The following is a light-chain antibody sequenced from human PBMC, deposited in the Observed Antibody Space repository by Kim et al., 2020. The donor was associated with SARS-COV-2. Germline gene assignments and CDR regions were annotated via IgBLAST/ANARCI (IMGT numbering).Light chain of an antibody. CDR1: EGINGNY. CDR3: QQYGGSPLT. V-gene: IGKV3-20*01. Sequence: PGDTASSSCRASEGINGNYLAWYQQRPGQAPRLLIYGASTRATGIPDRFSGSGSGIDFTLTITRLEPEDFAVYVCQQYGGSPLTFGGGTKVDIK. J-gene: IGKJ4*01. CDR2: GAS.